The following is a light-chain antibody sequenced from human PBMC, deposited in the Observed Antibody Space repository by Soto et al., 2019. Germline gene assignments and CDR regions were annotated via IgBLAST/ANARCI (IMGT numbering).Light chain of an antibody. CDR3: SAYTARSTLV. V-gene: IGLV2-14*01. Sequence: QSALTQPASVSGSPGQSITISCSGTMRDVGAYNLVSWYQQHPGTAPKLIIYEVRNRPSGISSRFSGSRSGNTASLTISGLQSEDEGDYYCSAYTARSTLVFGGGTKLTV. CDR2: EVR. J-gene: IGLJ3*02. CDR1: MRDVGAYNL.